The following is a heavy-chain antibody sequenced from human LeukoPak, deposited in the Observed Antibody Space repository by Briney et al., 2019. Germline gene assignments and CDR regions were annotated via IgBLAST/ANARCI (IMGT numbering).Heavy chain of an antibody. CDR2: IVVGSGNT. Sequence: GASVKVSCKASGFTFTSSAVQWVRQARGQRLEWIGWIVVGSGNTNYAQKFQERVTITRDMSTSTAYMELSSLRSEDTAVYYCARDPLTDYYYDSSGYYDYWGQGTLVTVSS. J-gene: IGHJ4*02. CDR3: ARDPLTDYYYDSSGYYDY. V-gene: IGHV1-58*01. D-gene: IGHD3-22*01. CDR1: GFTFTSSA.